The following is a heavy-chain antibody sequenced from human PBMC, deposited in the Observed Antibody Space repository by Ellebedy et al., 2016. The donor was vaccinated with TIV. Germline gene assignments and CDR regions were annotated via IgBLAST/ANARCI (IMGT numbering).Heavy chain of an antibody. CDR2: IDYSGST. CDR1: GGSISSYY. V-gene: IGHV4-59*03. D-gene: IGHD7-27*01. Sequence: MPSETLSLTCTVSGGSISSYYWSWIRQPPGKGLEWIGYIDYSGSTNYNPSLESRVTIELDTSKNQLSLKMSSVTAADTAVYYCATGPNQDFFDYWGQGTQVTVSP. CDR3: ATGPNQDFFDY. J-gene: IGHJ4*02.